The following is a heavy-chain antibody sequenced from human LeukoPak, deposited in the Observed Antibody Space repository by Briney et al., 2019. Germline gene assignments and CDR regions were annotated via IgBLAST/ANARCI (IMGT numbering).Heavy chain of an antibody. V-gene: IGHV1-69*04. D-gene: IGHD2-15*01. CDR1: GGTFSSYA. CDR2: IIPILGIA. CDR3: AIAIYCSGGSCCGGYYFDY. J-gene: IGHJ4*02. Sequence: GASVKVSCKASGGTFSSYANSWVRQAPGQGLEWMGRIIPILGIANYAQKLQGRVTITADKSTSTAYMELSSLRSEDTAVYYCAIAIYCSGGSCCGGYYFDYWGQGTLVTVSS.